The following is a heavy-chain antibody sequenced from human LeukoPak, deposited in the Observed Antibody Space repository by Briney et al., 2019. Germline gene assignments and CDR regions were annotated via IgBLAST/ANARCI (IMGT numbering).Heavy chain of an antibody. CDR2: MNPNNGNT. CDR3: ARFSVVPAAFDS. D-gene: IGHD2-2*01. Sequence: ASVKVSCKASGYTFTSYDINWVRQAPGQGLEWMGWMNPNNGNTGYAQKFQGRVTMTRNTSISTVYMELSSLRSEDTAVYYCARFSVVPAAFDSWGQGTLVTVSS. J-gene: IGHJ4*02. V-gene: IGHV1-8*02. CDR1: GYTFTSYD.